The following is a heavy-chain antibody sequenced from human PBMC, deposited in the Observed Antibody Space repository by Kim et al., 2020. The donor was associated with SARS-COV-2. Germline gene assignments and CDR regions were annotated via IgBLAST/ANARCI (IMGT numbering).Heavy chain of an antibody. CDR2: ISIGNDNT. J-gene: IGHJ4*02. V-gene: IGHV1-3*04. CDR1: GYTFINYV. D-gene: IGHD6-19*01. Sequence: ASVKVSCKASGYTFINYVMHWVRQAPGQRPEWMGLISIGNDNTKFSQKFQGRVTITRDTFASTAYMELTSLRSEDTAIYYCARCSGWAFDYWGQGTLVTV. CDR3: ARCSGWAFDY.